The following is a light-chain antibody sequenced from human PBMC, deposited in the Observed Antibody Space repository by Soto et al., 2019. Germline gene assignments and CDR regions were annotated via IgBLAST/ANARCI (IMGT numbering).Light chain of an antibody. J-gene: IGLJ1*01. CDR1: SSDVGGYNY. CDR2: EVN. CDR3: TSYAGGNNV. Sequence: QSALTQPPSPSGAPGQSVTISCTGTSSDVGGYNYASWYQQYPGKVPKLMVYEVNKRPSGVPDRFSGSKSGNTASLTVSGLQAEDEADYYCTSYAGGNNVFGTGTKLTVL. V-gene: IGLV2-8*01.